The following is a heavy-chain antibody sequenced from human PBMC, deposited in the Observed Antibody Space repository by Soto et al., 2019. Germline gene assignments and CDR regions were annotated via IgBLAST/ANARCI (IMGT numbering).Heavy chain of an antibody. V-gene: IGHV3-74*01. CDR3: ARGWFGPDV. CDR2: IDNAGTDS. J-gene: IGHJ6*04. D-gene: IGHD3-10*01. CDR1: GFTLSGRS. Sequence: EVQLVESGGGLVQPGGSLRLSCAASGFTLSGRSMHWVRQAPGKGLVWVSGIDNAGTDSTYADSVKGRFTSSRDNAKNMLYLQMNSLRVEDTAVYYCARGWFGPDVWDKGTTVTVSS.